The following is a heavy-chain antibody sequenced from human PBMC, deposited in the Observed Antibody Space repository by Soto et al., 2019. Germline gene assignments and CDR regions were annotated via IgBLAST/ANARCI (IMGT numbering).Heavy chain of an antibody. CDR3: ARRGVTTYYGMDV. CDR1: GYSFTSYW. J-gene: IGHJ6*02. CDR2: IYPGDSDT. V-gene: IGHV5-51*01. Sequence: ESLKISCKGSGYSFTSYWIGWVRQMPGKGLEWMGIIYPGDSDTRHSPSFQGQVTISADKSISTAYLQWSSLNASDTAMYYCARRGVTTYYGMDVWGQGTTVTVSS. D-gene: IGHD4-17*01.